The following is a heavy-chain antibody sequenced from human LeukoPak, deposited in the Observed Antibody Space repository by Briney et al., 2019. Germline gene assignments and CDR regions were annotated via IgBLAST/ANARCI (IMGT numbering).Heavy chain of an antibody. J-gene: IGHJ3*02. CDR1: GGSIGSYY. CDR3: ARGRGDGNSYDAFDI. Sequence: SETLSLTCAVSGGSIGSYYWSWIRQPPGKGLEWIGYIYYSGTTKYNPSLKSRVTISVDTSKNQFSLKLSSVTAADTAVYYCARGRGDGNSYDAFDIWGQGTMVTVS. V-gene: IGHV4-59*01. D-gene: IGHD5-24*01. CDR2: IYYSGTT.